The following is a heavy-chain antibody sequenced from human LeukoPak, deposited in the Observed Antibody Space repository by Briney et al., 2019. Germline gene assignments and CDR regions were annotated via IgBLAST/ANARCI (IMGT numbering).Heavy chain of an antibody. V-gene: IGHV3-7*01. Sequence: GGSLRLSCAASGFTFSSYWMSWVRQAPGKGLEWVANIKQDGSEKYYVDSVKGRFTISRDNAKNPLYLQMNSLRAEDTAVYYCARDRNIVLMVHAMAYAFDIWGQGTMVTVSS. CDR2: IKQDGSEK. D-gene: IGHD2-8*01. CDR3: ARDRNIVLMVHAMAYAFDI. CDR1: GFTFSSYW. J-gene: IGHJ3*02.